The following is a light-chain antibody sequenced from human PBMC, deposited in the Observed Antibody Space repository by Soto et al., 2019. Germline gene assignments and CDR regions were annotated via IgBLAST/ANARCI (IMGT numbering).Light chain of an antibody. CDR3: QSYDSNLSDRYV. CDR1: SSNIGAGYD. V-gene: IGLV1-40*01. CDR2: GNN. J-gene: IGLJ1*01. Sequence: QSALTQPPSVSGAPGQRVIISCTGSSSNIGAGYDVHWYQQRPGTAPKLLIFGNNNRPSGVPDRFSGSKSGTSASLAITGLQAEDEGDYYCQSYDSNLSDRYVFGTGTKVTVL.